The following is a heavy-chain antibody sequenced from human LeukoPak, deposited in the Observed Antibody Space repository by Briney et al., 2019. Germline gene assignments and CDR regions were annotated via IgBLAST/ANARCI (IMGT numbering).Heavy chain of an antibody. CDR3: ARAVSYGGYYYYGMDV. D-gene: IGHD1-26*01. Sequence: GASVKVSFKASGYTFTDYYMHWVRQAPGQGLEWMGWINPNSGGTNYAQKFQGRVTMTRDTSISTAYMELSRLRSDDTAVYYCARAVSYGGYYYYGMDVWGQGTTVTVSS. CDR1: GYTFTDYY. J-gene: IGHJ6*02. V-gene: IGHV1-2*02. CDR2: INPNSGGT.